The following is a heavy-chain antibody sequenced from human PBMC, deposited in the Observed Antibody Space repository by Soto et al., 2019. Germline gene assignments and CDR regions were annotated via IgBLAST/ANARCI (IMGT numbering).Heavy chain of an antibody. V-gene: IGHV4-61*08. CDR2: IYHSGST. Sequence: PSETLSLTCAVSGGSISSGGYSWNWIRQPPGKGLEWIGEIYHSGSTNYNPSLKSRVTISVDTSKNQFSLKLSSVTAADTAVYYCARVRRIAVAGPWDYSGMDVWGQGTTVTVSS. CDR3: ARVRRIAVAGPWDYSGMDV. CDR1: GGSISSGGYS. D-gene: IGHD6-19*01. J-gene: IGHJ6*02.